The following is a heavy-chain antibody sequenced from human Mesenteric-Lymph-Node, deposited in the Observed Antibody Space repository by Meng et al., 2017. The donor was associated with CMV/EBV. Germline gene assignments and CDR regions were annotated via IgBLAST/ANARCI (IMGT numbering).Heavy chain of an antibody. CDR1: GYTFTGYY. Sequence: SCKASGYTFTGYYMHWVRQAPGKGLEWVGRIKSKTDGGTTDHATPVKGRFTISRDDSTNTLYLQMNSLKTEDTAVYYCTTDGDCSSASCYGPYYYNYGMDVWGQGTTVTVSS. D-gene: IGHD2-2*03. J-gene: IGHJ6*02. V-gene: IGHV3-15*01. CDR3: TTDGDCSSASCYGPYYYNYGMDV. CDR2: IKSKTDGGTT.